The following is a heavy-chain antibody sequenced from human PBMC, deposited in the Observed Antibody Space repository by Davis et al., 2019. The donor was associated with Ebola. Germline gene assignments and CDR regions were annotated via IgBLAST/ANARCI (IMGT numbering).Heavy chain of an antibody. CDR3: ARLGITMIVVVIYAFDI. CDR1: GGSFSGYY. Sequence: SETLSLTCAVYGGSFSGYYWSWIRQPPGKGLEWIGEINHSGSTNYNPSLKSRVTISVDTSKNQFSLKLSSVTAADTAVYYCARLGITMIVVVIYAFDIWGQGTMVTVSS. J-gene: IGHJ3*02. V-gene: IGHV4-34*01. CDR2: INHSGST. D-gene: IGHD3-22*01.